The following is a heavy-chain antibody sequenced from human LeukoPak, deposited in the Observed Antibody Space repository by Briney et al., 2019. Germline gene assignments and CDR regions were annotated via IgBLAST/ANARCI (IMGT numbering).Heavy chain of an antibody. V-gene: IGHV1-2*02. CDR1: GYTFTCYY. J-gene: IGHJ4*02. D-gene: IGHD6-19*01. CDR2: INPNSGGT. CDR3: AREIAVAGPDYFDY. Sequence: ASVKVSCKASGYTFTCYYMHWVRHAPGQGLEWMGWINPNSGGTNYAQKFQGRVTMTRDTSISTAYMELSRLRSDDTAVYYCAREIAVAGPDYFDYWGQGTLVTVSP.